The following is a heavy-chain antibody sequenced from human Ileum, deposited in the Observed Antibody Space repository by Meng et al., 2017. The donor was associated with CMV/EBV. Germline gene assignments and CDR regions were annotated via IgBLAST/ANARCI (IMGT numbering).Heavy chain of an antibody. CDR3: ARDYWGYDY. Sequence: QVDLVQSGNEGKRPGASVKISCKTSGYTFTNHKIACVRPAPGQGLERIAWISIHHGQTEYAQKYQDRLTVTRDTSTNTAYMELRSLTSDDTAMYYCARDYWGYDYWGQGTLVTVSS. CDR1: GYTFTNHK. D-gene: IGHD7-27*01. CDR2: ISIHHGQT. J-gene: IGHJ4*02. V-gene: IGHV1-18*01.